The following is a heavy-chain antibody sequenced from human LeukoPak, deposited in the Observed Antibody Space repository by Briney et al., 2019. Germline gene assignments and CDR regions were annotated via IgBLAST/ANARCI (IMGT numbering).Heavy chain of an antibody. V-gene: IGHV4-59*01. CDR1: GGSISSYY. Sequence: SETLSLTCTVSGGSISSYYWSWIRQPPRKGLEWIGYIYYSGSTNYNPSLKRRVTISVDTSKNQFSLKLSSVTAADTAVYYCARLSGGDFWSGYYGIHFDYWGQGTLVTVSS. J-gene: IGHJ4*02. CDR2: IYYSGST. D-gene: IGHD3-3*01. CDR3: ARLSGGDFWSGYYGIHFDY.